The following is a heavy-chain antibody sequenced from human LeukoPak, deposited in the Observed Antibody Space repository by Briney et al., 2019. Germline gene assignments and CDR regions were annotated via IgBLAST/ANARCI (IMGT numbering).Heavy chain of an antibody. D-gene: IGHD4-23*01. CDR1: GFTFGSYS. CDR3: AKWVGTLGSLDF. V-gene: IGHV3-48*04. CDR2: ISSVSNAI. J-gene: IGHJ4*02. Sequence: GGSLRLSCAASGFTFGSYSMTWVRQAPGKGLEWLSYISSVSNAIYYADSVKGRFTISRDNGKNSLYLQLNSLRAEDTAVYYCAKWVGTLGSLDFWGQGTLVTVSS.